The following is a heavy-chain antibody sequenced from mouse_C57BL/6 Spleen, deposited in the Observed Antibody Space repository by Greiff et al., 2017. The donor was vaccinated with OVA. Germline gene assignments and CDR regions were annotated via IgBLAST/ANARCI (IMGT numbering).Heavy chain of an antibody. Sequence: QVQLQQSGAELMKPGASVKLSCKATGYTFTGSWIEWVKQRPGHGLEWIGEILPGSGSTNYNEKFTGKATFTADTSSNTANMQLSSLTTEDSASYYCARGYAPYYAMDYWGQGTSVTVSS. D-gene: IGHD2-10*02. CDR3: ARGYAPYYAMDY. CDR2: ILPGSGST. CDR1: GYTFTGSW. V-gene: IGHV1-9*01. J-gene: IGHJ4*01.